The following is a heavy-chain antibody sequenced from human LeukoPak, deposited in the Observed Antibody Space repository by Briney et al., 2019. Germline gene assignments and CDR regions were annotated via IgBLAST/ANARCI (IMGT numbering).Heavy chain of an antibody. Sequence: GGSLRLSCAASGFTFSSYAMSWVRQAPGKGLEWVSGISGSGAGTYYADSVKGRFTISRDNSKNTLSLQMNSLRAEDTGLYYCARADGSHYGLKDYWGQGTLVTVSS. CDR1: GFTFSSYA. V-gene: IGHV3-23*01. D-gene: IGHD1-26*01. CDR3: ARADGSHYGLKDY. J-gene: IGHJ4*02. CDR2: ISGSGAGT.